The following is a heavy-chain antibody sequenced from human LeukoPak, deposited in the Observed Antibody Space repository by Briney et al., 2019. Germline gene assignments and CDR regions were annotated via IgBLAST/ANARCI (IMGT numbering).Heavy chain of an antibody. CDR3: ARDNYDFWSGPFDY. J-gene: IGHJ4*02. V-gene: IGHV3-23*01. CDR2: ISGSGGST. Sequence: GSLRLSCAASGFTFSSYAMSWVRQAPGKGLEWVSAISGSGGSTYYADSVKGRFTISRDNAKNSLYLQMNSLRAEDTAVYYCARDNYDFWSGPFDYWGQGTLVTVSS. CDR1: GFTFSSYA. D-gene: IGHD3-3*01.